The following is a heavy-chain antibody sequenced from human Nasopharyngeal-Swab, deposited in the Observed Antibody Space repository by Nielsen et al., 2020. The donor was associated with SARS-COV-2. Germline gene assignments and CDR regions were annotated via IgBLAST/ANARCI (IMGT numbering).Heavy chain of an antibody. Sequence: GGSLRLSCAASGFTFSSYGMHWVRQAPGKGLEWVAVISYDGRNIHYADSVKGRFTMSRDNSKNTLYLQMNSLRAEDTAVYYCARGAPYYFDYWGQGTLVTVSS. CDR3: ARGAPYYFDY. CDR1: GFTFSSYG. V-gene: IGHV3-30*03. CDR2: ISYDGRNI. J-gene: IGHJ4*02.